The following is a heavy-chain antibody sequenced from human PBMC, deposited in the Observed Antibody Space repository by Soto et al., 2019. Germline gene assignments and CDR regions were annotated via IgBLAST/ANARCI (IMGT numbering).Heavy chain of an antibody. CDR1: GYTFTGYY. CDR2: INPNSGGT. Sequence: VASVKVSCKASGYTFTGYYMHWVRQAPGQGREWMGWINPNSGGTNYAQKFQGRVTMTRDTSISTAYMELSRLRSDDTAVYYCARTGYRNNWNYADDAFDIWGQGTMVTVSS. D-gene: IGHD1-7*01. V-gene: IGHV1-2*02. CDR3: ARTGYRNNWNYADDAFDI. J-gene: IGHJ3*02.